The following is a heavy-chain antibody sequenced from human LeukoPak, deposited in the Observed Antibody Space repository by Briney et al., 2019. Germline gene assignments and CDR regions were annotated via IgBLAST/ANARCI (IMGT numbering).Heavy chain of an antibody. CDR1: GYSFTSYW. CDR2: IYPGDSDT. V-gene: IGHV5-51*01. Sequence: GESLKISCKGSGYSFTSYWIGWVRKMPGKGLEWMGIIYPGDSDTRYSPSFQGQVTISADKSISTAYLQWSSLKASDTAMYYCARGTMVRGVLYYFDYWGQGTLVTVSS. D-gene: IGHD3-10*01. CDR3: ARGTMVRGVLYYFDY. J-gene: IGHJ4*02.